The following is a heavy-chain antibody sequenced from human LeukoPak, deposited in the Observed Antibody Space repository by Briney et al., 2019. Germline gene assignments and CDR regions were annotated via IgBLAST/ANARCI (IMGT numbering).Heavy chain of an antibody. CDR2: ISSSSSYI. D-gene: IGHD1-26*01. J-gene: IGHJ5*02. Sequence: GGSLRLSCAASGFTFSSYSMNWVRQAPGKGLEWVSFISSSSSYIYYADSVKGRFTISRDNAKNSLYLQMNSLRAEDTAVYYCARDKVGATSRNWFDPWGQGTLVTVSS. CDR1: GFTFSSYS. CDR3: ARDKVGATSRNWFDP. V-gene: IGHV3-21*01.